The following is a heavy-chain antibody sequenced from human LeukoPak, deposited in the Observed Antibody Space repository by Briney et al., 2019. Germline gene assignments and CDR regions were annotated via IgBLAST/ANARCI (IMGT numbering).Heavy chain of an antibody. CDR1: GFTFSNYG. J-gene: IGHJ3*02. CDR3: ARDRRLLYFGELFHDAFDI. CDR2: IWDDGSNE. Sequence: GGSLRLSCAASGFTFSNYGMHWVRQAPGKGLEWVAVIWDDGSNEYYADSVKGRFTIFRDNRRNTLYLQMNNLRAEDTAVYYCARDRRLLYFGELFHDAFDIWGQGTMVTVSS. V-gene: IGHV3-33*01. D-gene: IGHD3-10*01.